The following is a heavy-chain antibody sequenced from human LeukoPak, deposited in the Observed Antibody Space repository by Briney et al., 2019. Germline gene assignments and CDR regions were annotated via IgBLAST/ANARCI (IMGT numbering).Heavy chain of an antibody. CDR1: GGSFSGYY. CDR2: INHSGST. J-gene: IGHJ6*02. V-gene: IGHV4-34*01. CDR3: ASSSSYYYGMDV. Sequence: PETLSLTCAVYGGSFSGYYWSWIRQPPGKGLEWIGEINHSGSTNYNPSLKSRVTISVDTSKNQFSLKLSSVTAADTAVYYCASSSSYYYGMDVWGQGTTVTVSS. D-gene: IGHD6-6*01.